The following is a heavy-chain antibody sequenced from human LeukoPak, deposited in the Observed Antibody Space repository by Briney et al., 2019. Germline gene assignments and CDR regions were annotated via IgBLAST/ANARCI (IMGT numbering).Heavy chain of an antibody. CDR1: GGSISSYY. CDR3: ARGLSDSWSYYFDY. CDR2: IYYSGST. Sequence: SETLSLTCTVSGGSISSYYWSWIRQPPGKGLEWIGYIYYSGSTNYNPSLKSRVTISVDTSKNQFSLKLSSVTAADTAVYYCARGLSDSWSYYFDYWGQGNLVTVSS. D-gene: IGHD6-13*01. V-gene: IGHV4-59*01. J-gene: IGHJ4*02.